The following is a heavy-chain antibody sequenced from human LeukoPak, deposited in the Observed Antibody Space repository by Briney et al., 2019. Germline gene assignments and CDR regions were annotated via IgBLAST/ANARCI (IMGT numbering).Heavy chain of an antibody. CDR1: GFTFSSYA. J-gene: IGHJ4*02. Sequence: GGSLRLSCSASGFTFSSYAMHWVRQAPGKGLEYVSPITSNGDTTYYTDSVKGRFTISRDNSKNTLYLQMSSLRAEDTAVYYCLKDRLGTGDYWGQGTLVSVSS. CDR3: LKDRLGTGDY. V-gene: IGHV3-64D*06. D-gene: IGHD7-27*01. CDR2: ITSNGDTT.